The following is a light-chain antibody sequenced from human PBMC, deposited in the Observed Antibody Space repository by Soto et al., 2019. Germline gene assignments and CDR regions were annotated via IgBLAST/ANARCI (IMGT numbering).Light chain of an antibody. CDR3: QQANSFLT. V-gene: IGKV1-39*01. CDR1: QSISSY. Sequence: EIQMTQSPSSLSASVGDRVTITCRASQSISSYVNCYQQKPGKAPNLLIYTASNLESGVPSRFSGSGSGTDFTLTISSLQPEDFATYYCQQANSFLTFGQGTRLEIK. J-gene: IGKJ5*01. CDR2: TAS.